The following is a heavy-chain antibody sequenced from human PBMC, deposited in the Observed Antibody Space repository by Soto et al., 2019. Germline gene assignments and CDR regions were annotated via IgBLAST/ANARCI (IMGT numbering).Heavy chain of an antibody. J-gene: IGHJ5*02. V-gene: IGHV1-3*01. CDR2: INAGNGNT. Sequence: ASVKVSCKASGYTFTSYAMHWVRQAPGQRLEWMGWINAGNGNTKYSQKFQGRVTITRDTSASTAYMELSSLRSEDTAVYYCARGFRGYCTNGVCYTTGPFDPWGQGTLVTVSS. CDR3: ARGFRGYCTNGVCYTTGPFDP. D-gene: IGHD2-8*01. CDR1: GYTFTSYA.